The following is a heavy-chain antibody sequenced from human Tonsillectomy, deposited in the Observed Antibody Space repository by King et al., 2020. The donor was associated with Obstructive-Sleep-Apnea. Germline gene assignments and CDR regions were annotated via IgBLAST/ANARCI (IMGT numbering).Heavy chain of an antibody. D-gene: IGHD3-9*01. CDR3: SRVLRYFDRRAFDI. CDR1: GYTFTSYG. V-gene: IGHV1-18*04. J-gene: IGHJ3*02. CDR2: ISAYNGNT. Sequence: QLVQSGAEVKKPGASVKVSCKASGYTFTSYGISWVRQAPGQGLEWMGWISAYNGNTNYAQTLQDRVTMTTDTSTSTAYMELRSLRSDDTAVYYCSRVLRYFDRRAFDIWGQGTMVTVSS.